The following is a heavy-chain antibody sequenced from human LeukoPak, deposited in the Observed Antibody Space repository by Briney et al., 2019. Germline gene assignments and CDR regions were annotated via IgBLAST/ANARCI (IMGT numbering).Heavy chain of an antibody. CDR3: ARLSSAMSRVDY. D-gene: IGHD2-2*01. CDR2: IYYSGST. CDR1: GGSISSSRYY. V-gene: IGHV4-39*01. Sequence: SETLSLTCTVSGGSISSSRYYWGWLRQPPGKGLEWIGSIYYSGSTYYNPSLKSRVTISVDTSKNQFSLKLSSVTAADTAVYYCARLSSAMSRVDYWGQGTLVTVSS. J-gene: IGHJ4*02.